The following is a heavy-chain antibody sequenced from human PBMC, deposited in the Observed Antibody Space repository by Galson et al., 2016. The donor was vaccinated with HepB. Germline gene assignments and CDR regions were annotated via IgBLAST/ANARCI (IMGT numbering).Heavy chain of an antibody. D-gene: IGHD5-18*01. CDR1: GFTFSRYE. CDR3: SKISVQYSYHYWGFDY. CDR2: ISSSGTTI. J-gene: IGHJ4*02. V-gene: IGHV3-48*03. Sequence: SLRLSCAASGFTFSRYETNWVRQAPGKGLEWVSYISSSGTTIYYADSVKGRFTISRDNAKNSLYLQMNSLRVEDTAVYYCSKISVQYSYHYWGFDYWGQGTLVTVSS.